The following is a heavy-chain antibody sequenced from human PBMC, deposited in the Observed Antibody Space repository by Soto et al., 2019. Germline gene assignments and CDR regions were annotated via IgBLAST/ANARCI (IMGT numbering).Heavy chain of an antibody. CDR1: GGSFSGYY. J-gene: IGHJ4*02. V-gene: IGHV4-34*01. D-gene: IGHD3-10*01. CDR3: ARGEYYYGSGSPVDY. Sequence: SETLSLTCAVYGGSFSGYYWSWIRQPPGKGLEWIGEINHSGSTNYNPSLKSRVTISVDTSKNQFSLKLSSVTAADTAVYYCARGEYYYGSGSPVDYWGQGTLVTVSS. CDR2: INHSGST.